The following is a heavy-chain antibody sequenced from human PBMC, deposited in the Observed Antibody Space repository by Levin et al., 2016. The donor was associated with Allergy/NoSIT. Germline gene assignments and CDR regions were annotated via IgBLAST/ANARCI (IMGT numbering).Heavy chain of an antibody. V-gene: IGHV4-39*01. CDR3: ARTDNVVRVPAAYNWFDP. J-gene: IGHJ5*02. CDR1: GGSITSSNYY. D-gene: IGHD2-2*01. Sequence: SETLSLTCTVSGGSITSSNYYWDWIRQSPGKGLEWIGSVSYSGNTYSNPSLKSRVTISVDTSKNQFSLKLSSVTATDTAMYYCARTDNVVRVPAAYNWFDPWGQGALVTVSS. CDR2: VSYSGNT.